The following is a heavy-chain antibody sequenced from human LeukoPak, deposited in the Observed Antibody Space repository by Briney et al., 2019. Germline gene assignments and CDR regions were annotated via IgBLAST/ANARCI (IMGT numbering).Heavy chain of an antibody. CDR1: GYTFINYG. D-gene: IGHD6-19*01. CDR3: AREEVAGTADY. V-gene: IGHV1-18*01. CDR2: ISAYNGNT. J-gene: IGHJ4*02. Sequence: GASVKVSCKASGYTFINYGISWVRQAPGQGLEWMGWISAYNGNTNYAQKLQGRVTMTTDTSTSTAYMELRSLRSDDTAVYYCAREEVAGTADYWGQGTLVTVSS.